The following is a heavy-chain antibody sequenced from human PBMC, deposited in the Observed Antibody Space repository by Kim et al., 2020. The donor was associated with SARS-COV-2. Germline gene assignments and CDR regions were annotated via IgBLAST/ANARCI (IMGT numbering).Heavy chain of an antibody. D-gene: IGHD3-22*01. CDR1: GFTFSSYG. CDR2: ISYDGSNK. J-gene: IGHJ4*02. V-gene: IGHV3-30*18. Sequence: GGSLRLSCAASGFTFSSYGMHWVRQAPGKGLEWVAVISYDGSNKYYADSVKGRFTISRDNSKNTLYLQMNSLRAEDTAVYYCAKVILDDSSGLDYWGQGTLVTVSS. CDR3: AKVILDDSSGLDY.